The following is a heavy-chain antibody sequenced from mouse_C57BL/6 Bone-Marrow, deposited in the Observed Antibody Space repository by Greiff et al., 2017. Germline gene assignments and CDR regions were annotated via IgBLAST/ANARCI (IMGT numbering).Heavy chain of an antibody. D-gene: IGHD2-2*01. CDR2: SRNKANDYTT. Sequence: EVQLVESGGGLVQSGRSLRLSCATSGFTFSDFYMEWVRQAPGKGLEWIAASRNKANDYTTEYSASVKGRFIVSRDTSQSILYLQMNALRAEDTAIYYCAGGYDEGDYFDYWGQGTTLTVSS. J-gene: IGHJ2*01. V-gene: IGHV7-1*01. CDR1: GFTFSDFY. CDR3: AGGYDEGDYFDY.